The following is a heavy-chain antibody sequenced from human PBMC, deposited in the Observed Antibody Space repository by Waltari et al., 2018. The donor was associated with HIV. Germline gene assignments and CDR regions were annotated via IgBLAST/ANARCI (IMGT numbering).Heavy chain of an antibody. V-gene: IGHV3-23*04. J-gene: IGHJ4*02. D-gene: IGHD1-26*01. CDR2: ISGSGGST. CDR1: GSTFSSYA. CDR3: AKEDSGSYHY. Sequence: EVQLVESGGGLVQPGGSLRLSCEASGSTFSSYALSRVRQAPGKGLEWVSGISGSGGSTYYADSGKGRFTISRDNSKNTLYLQMNSLRAEDTAVYYCAKEDSGSYHYWGQGTLVTVSS.